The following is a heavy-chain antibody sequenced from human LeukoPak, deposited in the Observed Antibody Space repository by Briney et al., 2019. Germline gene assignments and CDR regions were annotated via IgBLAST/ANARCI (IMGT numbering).Heavy chain of an antibody. Sequence: PGGSLRLSCAASGFTFSSYAMSWVRRAPGKGLEWVSAISGSGGSTYYADSVKGRFTISRDNSKNTLYLQMNSLRAEDTAVYYCAKDFNRRDDFWSGYYSGGQPDYWGQGTLVTVSS. CDR2: ISGSGGST. D-gene: IGHD3-3*01. CDR1: GFTFSSYA. V-gene: IGHV3-23*01. CDR3: AKDFNRRDDFWSGYYSGGQPDY. J-gene: IGHJ4*02.